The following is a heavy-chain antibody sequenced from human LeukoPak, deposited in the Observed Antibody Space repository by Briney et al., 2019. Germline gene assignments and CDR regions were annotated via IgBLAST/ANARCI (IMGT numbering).Heavy chain of an antibody. CDR2: IKQDGSEK. D-gene: IGHD2-2*01. V-gene: IGHV3-7*03. Sequence: GGSLRPSCVASGFTFSSYWISCVRQAPRKGLEWVANIKQDGSEKYYVDSVKGRFTISRDNTKNSMFLQMNSLRAEDTALYYCAKDILSHWGTNCYGAFDIWGQGTMVTVST. CDR3: AKDILSHWGTNCYGAFDI. CDR1: GFTFSSYW. J-gene: IGHJ3*02.